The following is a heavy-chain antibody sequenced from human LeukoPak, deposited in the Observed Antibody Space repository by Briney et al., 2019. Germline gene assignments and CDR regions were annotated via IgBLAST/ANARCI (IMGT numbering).Heavy chain of an antibody. D-gene: IGHD1-14*01. CDR2: IYYSGSA. J-gene: IGHJ6*03. CDR3: AKYPERPYMDMDV. CDR1: GGSISSSSYY. Sequence: SETLSLTCTVSGGSISSSSYYWGWIRQPPGKGLEWIGSIYYSGSAYYNPSLKSRVTISVDTSKNQFSPKLSSVTAADTAVYYCAKYPERPYMDMDVWGKGTTVTVSS. V-gene: IGHV4-39*01.